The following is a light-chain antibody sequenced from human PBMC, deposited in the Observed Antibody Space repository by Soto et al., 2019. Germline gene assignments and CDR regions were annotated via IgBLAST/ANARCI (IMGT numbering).Light chain of an antibody. CDR1: QSVSSSY. J-gene: IGKJ1*01. V-gene: IGKV3-20*01. CDR2: GAS. Sequence: EIVLTQSPGTLSLSPGERATLSCRASQSVSSSYLAWYQQKPGQAPRLLIYGASSRATGIPDRFSGSRSRIDFTLTISRLEPEDFAVYYCQQYGSSPQTFGQVTKVDIK. CDR3: QQYGSSPQT.